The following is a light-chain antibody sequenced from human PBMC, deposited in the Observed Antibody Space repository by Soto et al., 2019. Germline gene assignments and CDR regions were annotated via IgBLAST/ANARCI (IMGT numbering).Light chain of an antibody. CDR2: WAS. CDR3: QQYYSTPLT. V-gene: IGKV4-1*01. Sequence: DIVMTQSPDSLAVSLGERATINCKSSQSVLYSSNNKNYLAWYQQKAGQPPKLLIYWASTRESGVPDRFSGSGSGTDFTLTISSPQAEDGAVYYCQQYYSTPLTFGGGTKVEIK. CDR1: QSVLYSSNNKNY. J-gene: IGKJ4*01.